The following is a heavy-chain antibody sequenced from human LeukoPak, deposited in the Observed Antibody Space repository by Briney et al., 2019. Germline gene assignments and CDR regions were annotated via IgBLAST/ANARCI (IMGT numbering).Heavy chain of an antibody. D-gene: IGHD3-3*01. Sequence: SETLSLTCTVSGGSISSGSYYWSWIRQPAGKGLEWIGRIYTSGSTNYNPSLKSRVTISVDTSKNQLSLKLSSVTAADTAVYYCARVTRIWSGYYNYYYYMDVWGKGTTVTVSS. CDR1: GGSISSGSYY. J-gene: IGHJ6*03. V-gene: IGHV4-61*02. CDR3: ARVTRIWSGYYNYYYYMDV. CDR2: IYTSGST.